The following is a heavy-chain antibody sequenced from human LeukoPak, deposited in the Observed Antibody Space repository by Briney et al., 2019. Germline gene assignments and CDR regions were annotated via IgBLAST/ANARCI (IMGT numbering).Heavy chain of an antibody. D-gene: IGHD4-17*01. V-gene: IGHV3-23*01. CDR2: ISGSGGRT. CDR1: GFTFSTFA. CDR3: ATPPTVTRNY. Sequence: GGSLRLSCAASGFTFSTFAMIWVRQPPGKGLEWVSSISGSGGRTYHADSVKGRFTISRDNSKNTLYLQMNSLRAEDTAVYYCATPPTVTRNYWGQGILVTVSS. J-gene: IGHJ4*02.